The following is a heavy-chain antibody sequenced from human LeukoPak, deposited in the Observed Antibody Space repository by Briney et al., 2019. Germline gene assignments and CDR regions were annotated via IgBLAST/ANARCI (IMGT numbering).Heavy chain of an antibody. CDR1: GFTSSSYS. V-gene: IGHV3-21*06. J-gene: IGHJ4*02. Sequence: GGSLRLSCAASGFTSSSYSINWVRQAPGKGLEWVSSISSSSSYIYYADSVKGRFTISRDNAKNSLYLQMNSLRAEDTAVYYCARGWSADYFDYWGQGILVTVSS. D-gene: IGHD2-15*01. CDR2: ISSSSSYI. CDR3: ARGWSADYFDY.